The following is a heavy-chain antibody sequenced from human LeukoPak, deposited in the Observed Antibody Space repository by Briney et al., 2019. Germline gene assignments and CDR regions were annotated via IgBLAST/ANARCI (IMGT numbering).Heavy chain of an antibody. CDR2: IRSKAYGGTT. CDR1: GFTFGDYA. CDR3: TRDEPPLLPDY. D-gene: IGHD2-15*01. Sequence: GGSLRLSCTASGFTFGDYAMSWFRQAPGKGLEWVGFIRSKAYGGTTEYAASVKGRFTISRDDSKSIAYLQMNSLKTEDTAVYYCTRDEPPLLPDYWGQGTLVTVSS. J-gene: IGHJ4*02. V-gene: IGHV3-49*03.